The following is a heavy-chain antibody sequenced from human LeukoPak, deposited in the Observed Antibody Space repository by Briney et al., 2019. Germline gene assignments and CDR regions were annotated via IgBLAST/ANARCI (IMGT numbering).Heavy chain of an antibody. CDR2: IYTGGTT. CDR1: GFTVSSNY. D-gene: IGHD3-10*01. J-gene: IGHJ4*02. CDR3: ARGSFGKYGFDY. Sequence: PGGSLRLSCAASGFTVSSNYMSWVRQAPGKGLEWVSVIYTGGTTYYADSVKGRFTISRHNSENTLYLQMNSLSAEDTAVYYCARGSFGKYGFDYWGQGTLVTVSS. V-gene: IGHV3-53*04.